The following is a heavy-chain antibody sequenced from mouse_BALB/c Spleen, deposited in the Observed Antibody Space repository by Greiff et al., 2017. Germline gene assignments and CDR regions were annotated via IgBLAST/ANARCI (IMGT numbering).Heavy chain of an antibody. Sequence: EVMLVESGGGLVQPGGSRKLSCAASGFTFSSFGMHWVRQAPEKGLEWVAYISSGSSTIYYADTVKGRFTISRDNPKNTLFLQMTSLRSEDTAMYYCARDFYDSSFPYWYFDVWGAGTTVTVSS. J-gene: IGHJ1*01. CDR1: GFTFSSFG. D-gene: IGHD1-1*01. CDR2: ISSGSSTI. CDR3: ARDFYDSSFPYWYFDV. V-gene: IGHV5-17*02.